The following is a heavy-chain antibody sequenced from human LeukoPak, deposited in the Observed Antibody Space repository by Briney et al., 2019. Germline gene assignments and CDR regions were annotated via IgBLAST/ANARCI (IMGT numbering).Heavy chain of an antibody. CDR2: INHSGST. Sequence: SETLSLTCAVYGGSFSGYYWSWIRQPPGKGLEWIGEINHSGSTNYNPSLKSRVTISVDTSKNQFSLKLSSVTAADTAVYYCAAYGSGSYMGGMDVWGQGTTVTVSS. CDR1: GGSFSGYY. CDR3: AAYGSGSYMGGMDV. V-gene: IGHV4-34*01. D-gene: IGHD3-10*01. J-gene: IGHJ6*02.